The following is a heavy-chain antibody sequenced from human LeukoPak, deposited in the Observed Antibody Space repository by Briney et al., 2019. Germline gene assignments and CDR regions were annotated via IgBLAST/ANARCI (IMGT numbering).Heavy chain of an antibody. CDR2: INHSGST. CDR3: ARSSGYYV. D-gene: IGHD3-22*01. V-gene: IGHV4-34*01. CDR1: GGSFSGYY. Sequence: SETLSLTCAVYGGSFSGYYWSWIRQPPGKGLEWIGEINHSGSTNYNPSLKSRVTISVDTSKNQFSLKLSSVTTADTAVYYCARSSGYYVWGQGTLVTVSS. J-gene: IGHJ4*02.